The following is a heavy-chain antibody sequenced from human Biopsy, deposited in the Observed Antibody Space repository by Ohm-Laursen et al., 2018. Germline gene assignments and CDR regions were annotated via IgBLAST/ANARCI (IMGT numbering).Heavy chain of an antibody. CDR1: GGSFSGTY. CDR3: ARGEYYAYWSGARKLNYFDY. D-gene: IGHD3-3*01. V-gene: IGHV4-34*01. J-gene: IGHJ4*02. Sequence: SQTLSLTCAVSGGSFSGTYWSWIRQTPGKGLEWIGEINHSGSTKYNPPFESRVTISGYTSKTQFSLNLFSVTAADAARYFCARGEYYAYWSGARKLNYFDYWGQGTLVIVSS. CDR2: INHSGST.